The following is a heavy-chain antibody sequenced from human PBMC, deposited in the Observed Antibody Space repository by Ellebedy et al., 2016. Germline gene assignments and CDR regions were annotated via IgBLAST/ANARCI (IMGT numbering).Heavy chain of an antibody. CDR3: ARDWGDY. CDR1: GGSISSGGYS. Sequence: SETLSLXXAVSGGSISSGGYSWSWIRQPPGKGLEWIGYIYHSGSTYYNPSLKSRVTISVDRSKNQFSLKLSSVTAADTAVYYCARDWGDYWGQGTLVTVSS. J-gene: IGHJ4*02. D-gene: IGHD3-16*01. V-gene: IGHV4-30-2*01. CDR2: IYHSGST.